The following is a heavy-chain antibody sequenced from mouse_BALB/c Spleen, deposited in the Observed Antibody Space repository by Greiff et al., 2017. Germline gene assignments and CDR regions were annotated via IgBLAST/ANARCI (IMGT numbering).Heavy chain of an antibody. CDR2: IRLKSNNYAT. Sequence: EVKLVESGGGLVQPGGSMKLSCVASGFTFSNYWMNWVRQSPEKGLEWVAEIRLKSNNYATHYAESVKGRLTISRDDSKSSVYLQMNNLRAEDTGIYYCTRDGHFDYWGQGTTLTVSS. CDR1: GFTFSNYW. J-gene: IGHJ2*01. V-gene: IGHV6-6*02. CDR3: TRDGHFDY. D-gene: IGHD2-3*01.